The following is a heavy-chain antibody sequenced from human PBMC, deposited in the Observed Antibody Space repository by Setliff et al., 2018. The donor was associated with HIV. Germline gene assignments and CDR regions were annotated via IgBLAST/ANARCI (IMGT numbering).Heavy chain of an antibody. D-gene: IGHD4-17*01. CDR3: ARGTYTDYEVGDY. J-gene: IGHJ4*02. CDR2: IIPIFGTA. CDR1: GGTFSSYA. V-gene: IGHV1-69*13. Sequence: SVKVSCKASGGTFSSYAISWVRQAPGQGLAWMGGIIPIFGTANYAQKFQGRDTITADASTSTAYMELSSLRSEDTAVYYCARGTYTDYEVGDYWGQGTLVTVSS.